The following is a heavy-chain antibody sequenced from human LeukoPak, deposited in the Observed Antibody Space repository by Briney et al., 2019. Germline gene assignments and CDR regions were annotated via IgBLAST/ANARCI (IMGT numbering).Heavy chain of an antibody. Sequence: PSETLSLTCAVSGGSFSGYYWTLIRQTPGKGLEWIGEISHTGLTGSNPSLKSRVTIFVVSSKKQFSLRMTSVTAADTGVYYCARVPDITARPCDTWGPGTLVTVSS. D-gene: IGHD1-1*01. CDR1: GGSFSGYY. J-gene: IGHJ5*02. V-gene: IGHV4-34*01. CDR2: ISHTGLT. CDR3: ARVPDITARPCDT.